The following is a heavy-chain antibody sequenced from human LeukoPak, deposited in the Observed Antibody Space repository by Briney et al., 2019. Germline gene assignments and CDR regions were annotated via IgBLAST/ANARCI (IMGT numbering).Heavy chain of an antibody. CDR3: ARAAPGYWLDY. D-gene: IGHD2-8*02. V-gene: IGHV4-59*08. Sequence: SETLSLTCTVSGGSISSYYWSWIRQPPGKGLEWIGYIYHSGSANYNPSLKSRVTISVDTSKDRFSLKLSSVTAADTAVYYCARAAPGYWLDYWGQGTLVTVSS. CDR2: IYHSGSA. CDR1: GGSISSYY. J-gene: IGHJ4*02.